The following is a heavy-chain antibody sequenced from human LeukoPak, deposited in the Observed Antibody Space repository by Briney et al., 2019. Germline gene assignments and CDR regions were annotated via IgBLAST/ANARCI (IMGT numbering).Heavy chain of an antibody. V-gene: IGHV4-39*01. J-gene: IGHJ4*02. CDR2: IYDSGNT. Sequence: SETLSLTCTVSGGSITTNNYYWSWIRQPPGKGLEWIASIYDSGNTYYSSSLKSRVTISIDTSENQFSLKLNSVTAADTAVYYCARGSSSWRDFDYWGQGTLVTVSS. CDR1: GGSITTNNYY. CDR3: ARGSSSWRDFDY. D-gene: IGHD6-13*01.